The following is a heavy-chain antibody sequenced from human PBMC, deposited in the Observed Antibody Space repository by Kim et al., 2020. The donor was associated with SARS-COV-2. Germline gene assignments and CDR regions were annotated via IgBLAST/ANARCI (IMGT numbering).Heavy chain of an antibody. Sequence: GGSTNTAEPVKGRFTSSRDKSKTAMYLQMNSLRAEDTAVYYCAKTGPFDYWGQGTLVTVSS. D-gene: IGHD3-10*01. V-gene: IGHV3-23*01. CDR3: AKTGPFDY. CDR2: GGST. J-gene: IGHJ4*02.